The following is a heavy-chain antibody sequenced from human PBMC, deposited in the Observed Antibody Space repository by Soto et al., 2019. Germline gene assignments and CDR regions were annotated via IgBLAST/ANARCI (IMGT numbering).Heavy chain of an antibody. Sequence: GGSLRLSCAASGFTFSSYAMRWVRQAPGKGLEWVAVISYDGSNKYYADSVKGRFTISRDNSKNTLYLQMNSLRAEDTAVYYCASPPYNGFDYWGQGTLVTVSS. D-gene: IGHD1-1*01. V-gene: IGHV3-30-3*01. CDR1: GFTFSSYA. J-gene: IGHJ4*02. CDR2: ISYDGSNK. CDR3: ASPPYNGFDY.